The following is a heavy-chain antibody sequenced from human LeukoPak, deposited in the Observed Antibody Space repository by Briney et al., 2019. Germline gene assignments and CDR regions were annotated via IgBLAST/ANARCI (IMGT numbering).Heavy chain of an antibody. Sequence: ASETLSLTCTVSGGSISSYYWSWIRQPPGKGLEWIGYIYYSGSTNYNPSLKSRVTISVDTSKNQFSLKLSSVTAADTAVYYCARGGRQLWLRDPYYFDYWGQGTLVTVSS. V-gene: IGHV4-59*12. CDR2: IYYSGST. CDR1: GGSISSYY. D-gene: IGHD5-18*01. CDR3: ARGGRQLWLRDPYYFDY. J-gene: IGHJ4*02.